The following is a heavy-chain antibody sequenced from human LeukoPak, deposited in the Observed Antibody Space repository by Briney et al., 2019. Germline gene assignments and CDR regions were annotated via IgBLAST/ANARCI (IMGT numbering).Heavy chain of an antibody. V-gene: IGHV1-24*01. CDR3: ATRIVVAGGFDY. D-gene: IGHD6-19*01. CDR2: FDAEDGET. Sequence: ASVKVSCKVSGYTLTELSIHWVRQAPGKGLEWMGGFDAEDGETIYAQKFQARVTMTDDTSTDTAYMELSSLRSEDTAVYYCATRIVVAGGFDYWVREPWSSSPQ. J-gene: IGHJ4*02. CDR1: GYTLTELS.